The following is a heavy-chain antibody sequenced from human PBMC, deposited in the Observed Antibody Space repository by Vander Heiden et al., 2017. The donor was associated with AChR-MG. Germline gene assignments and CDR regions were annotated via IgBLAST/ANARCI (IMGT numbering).Heavy chain of an antibody. V-gene: IGHV2-26*01. CDR1: GFSLSNARMG. J-gene: IGHJ3*02. Sequence: QVTLKESGPVLVKPTETLTLTCTVSGFSLSNARMGVSWIRQPPGKALEWLAHIFSNDEKSYSTSLKSRLTISKDTSKSQVVLTMTNMDPVDTATYYCARNDEKPNYDYDRGDAFDIWGQGTMVTVSS. D-gene: IGHD3-16*01. CDR3: ARNDEKPNYDYDRGDAFDI. CDR2: IFSNDEK.